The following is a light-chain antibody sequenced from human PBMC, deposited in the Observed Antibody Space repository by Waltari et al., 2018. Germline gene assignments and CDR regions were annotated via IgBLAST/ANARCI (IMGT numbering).Light chain of an antibody. CDR2: WND. J-gene: IGLJ3*02. V-gene: IGLV1-47*01. CDR3: AAWDDSLGGWV. Sequence: QSVLTQPPPAPGTPGQRVTLTCSGTSPNSGRSHVHWYQQLPGTAPKLLCHWNDKRPCEAPTRFSVSMSGTHDALAISVLRSEDEADYWCAAWDDSLGGWVFGGGTKVTVL. CDR1: SPNSGRSH.